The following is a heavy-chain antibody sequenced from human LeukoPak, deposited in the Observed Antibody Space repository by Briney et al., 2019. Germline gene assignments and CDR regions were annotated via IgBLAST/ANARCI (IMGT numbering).Heavy chain of an antibody. V-gene: IGHV4-38-2*02. CDR2: ISHSGNT. D-gene: IGHD1-1*01. CDR3: ARVNAPVATFGY. J-gene: IGHJ4*02. Sequence: SENVSLKCTVSGYSINSTYYVGWTRQPPGEGLDWIATISHSGNTYYTPALESRLTISLDTSKRHFSLRLSSGTAADAVLYYWARVNAPVATFGYWGLVTLVAGSS. CDR1: GYSINSTYY.